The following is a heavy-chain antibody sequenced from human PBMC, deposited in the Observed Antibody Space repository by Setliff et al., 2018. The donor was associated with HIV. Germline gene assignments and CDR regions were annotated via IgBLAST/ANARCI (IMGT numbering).Heavy chain of an antibody. D-gene: IGHD2-8*01. J-gene: IGHJ4*02. CDR2: INSNNGGT. V-gene: IGHV1-2*02. Sequence: ASVKVSCKASGYTFTAYYIHWVRQAPGQGLEWMGWINSNNGGTKYAQNFQGRVTMTRDTSITTAYMELSRLISDDTAVYYCAREERYYXGKGALDYWGQGTLVTVSS. CDR1: GYTFTAYY. CDR3: AREERYYXGKGALDY.